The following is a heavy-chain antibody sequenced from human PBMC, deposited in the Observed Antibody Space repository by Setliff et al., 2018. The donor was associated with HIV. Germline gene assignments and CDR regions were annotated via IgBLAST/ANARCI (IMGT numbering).Heavy chain of an antibody. D-gene: IGHD3-9*01. Sequence: PGGSLRLSCAASGFTFSSYGMHWVRQAPGKGLEWVAVIWYDGSNKYYADSVKGRFTISRDKSKNTLYLQMNSLNAEDTAEYYCAKELAASGLGYFDWRLPPSPIDYWGQGALVTVSS. CDR2: IWYDGSNK. J-gene: IGHJ4*02. V-gene: IGHV3-33*03. CDR1: GFTFSSYG. CDR3: AKELAASGLGYFDWRLPPSPIDY.